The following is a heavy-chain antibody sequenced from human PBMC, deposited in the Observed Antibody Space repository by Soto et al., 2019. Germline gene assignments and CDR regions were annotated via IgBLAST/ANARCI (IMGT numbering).Heavy chain of an antibody. V-gene: IGHV3-30*18. CDR3: MKGGGAYGGIDY. Sequence: QVQLVESGGGVVQPGRSLRLSCAASGFTFSSYGMHWVRQAPGKGLGWVAVMSYDESNQYYADSVKARFTISRDNSKNTLYLQMNSLRAEDTAVYYCMKGGGAYGGIDYWGQGTLVTVSS. CDR1: GFTFSSYG. J-gene: IGHJ4*02. D-gene: IGHD3-10*01. CDR2: MSYDESNQ.